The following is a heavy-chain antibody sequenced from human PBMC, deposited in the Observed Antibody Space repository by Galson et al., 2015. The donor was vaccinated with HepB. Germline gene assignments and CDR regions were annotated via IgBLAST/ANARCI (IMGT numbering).Heavy chain of an antibody. CDR2: YDPEPGET. D-gene: IGHD6-19*01. CDR3: ATDPLPTGCLYF. CDR1: GHTLTALS. V-gene: IGHV1-24*01. J-gene: IGHJ4*02. Sequence: SVKVSCKVTGHTLTALSMYWVRQAPGEGLEWMGGYDPEPGETVYAQKFQGRVTMTEDTSTDTAYLELSSLKSDDTAVYYCATDPLPTGCLYFWGQGTLVTVSS.